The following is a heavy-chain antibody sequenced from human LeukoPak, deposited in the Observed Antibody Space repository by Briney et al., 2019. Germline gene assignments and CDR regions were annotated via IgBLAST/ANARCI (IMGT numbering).Heavy chain of an antibody. Sequence: ASVNVSCKASGYTFTSYDINWVRQATGPGLERMGWMNPNSGNTGYAQKFQGRVTLTRNTSKSTAYMELSSLRSEDTALYYCARSYYGSGIAYYWGQGTLVTVSS. CDR3: ARSYYGSGIAYY. J-gene: IGHJ4*02. CDR1: GYTFTSYD. D-gene: IGHD3-10*01. V-gene: IGHV1-8*01. CDR2: MNPNSGNT.